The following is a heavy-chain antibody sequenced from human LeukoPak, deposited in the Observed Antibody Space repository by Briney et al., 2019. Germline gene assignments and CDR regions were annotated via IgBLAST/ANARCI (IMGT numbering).Heavy chain of an antibody. V-gene: IGHV1-69*01. D-gene: IGHD3-3*01. Sequence: ASVKVSCKASGGTFSSYAISWVRQAPGQGLEWMGGIIPIFGTANYAQKFQGRVTITADESTSTAYMELSSLRSEDTAVYYCARLIPYYALASDDFDYWGQGTLVTVSS. CDR3: ARLIPYYALASDDFDY. J-gene: IGHJ4*02. CDR1: GGTFSSYA. CDR2: IIPIFGTA.